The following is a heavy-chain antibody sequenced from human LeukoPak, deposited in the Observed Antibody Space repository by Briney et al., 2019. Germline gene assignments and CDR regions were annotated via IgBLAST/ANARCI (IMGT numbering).Heavy chain of an antibody. Sequence: GGSLRLSCTASGFTFSSYSMNWVRQAPGKGLEWVSSITSSSDYIYYADSVKGRFTISRDNAENSLRLQMNSLRAEDTAVYYCAREFKSGYGMWAWGQGTLVTVSS. CDR3: AREFKSGYGMWA. V-gene: IGHV3-21*01. CDR1: GFTFSSYS. D-gene: IGHD5-18*01. J-gene: IGHJ5*02. CDR2: ITSSSDYI.